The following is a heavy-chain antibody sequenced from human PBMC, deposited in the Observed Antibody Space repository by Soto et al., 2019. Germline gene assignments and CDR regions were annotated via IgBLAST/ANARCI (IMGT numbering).Heavy chain of an antibody. J-gene: IGHJ4*02. D-gene: IGHD3-10*01. CDR2: ISSSSSTV. Sequence: GGSLRLSCAASGFTFSSYSMNWVRQAPGKGLEWVSYISSSSSTVYYADSLQGRLTISRDNAKNSLFLQMNSLRAEDTAVYYCARIRNSYGSQSYLIDYWGQGTLVTVSS. CDR3: ARIRNSYGSQSYLIDY. CDR1: GFTFSSYS. V-gene: IGHV3-48*04.